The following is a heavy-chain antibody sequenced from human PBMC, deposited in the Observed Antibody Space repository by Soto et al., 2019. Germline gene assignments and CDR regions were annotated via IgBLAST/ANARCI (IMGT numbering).Heavy chain of an antibody. J-gene: IGHJ4*02. CDR3: ARTPDY. Sequence: LLPLSLTCTVACGSMSGYYWSWIRQPPGKGLEWIGYIYYSATTNYNPSLKSRVTISVDTSKNQFSLKLSSVTAADTAVYYCARTPDYWGQGTLVTVSS. CDR2: IYYSATT. V-gene: IGHV4-59*12. CDR1: CGSMSGYY.